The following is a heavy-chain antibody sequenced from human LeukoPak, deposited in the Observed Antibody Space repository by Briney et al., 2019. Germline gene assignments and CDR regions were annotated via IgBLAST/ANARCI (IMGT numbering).Heavy chain of an antibody. CDR3: ARGNDYGDRIGIYFDY. J-gene: IGHJ4*02. V-gene: IGHV3-7*03. Sequence: GGSLRLSCAASGFTFSSYWMSWVRQAPGKGLEWVANIKQDGSAKYYVDSVKGRFTISRDNAKNSLYLQINSLRDVDTAVYYCARGNDYGDRIGIYFDYWAREPWSPSPQ. CDR2: IKQDGSAK. CDR1: GFTFSSYW. D-gene: IGHD4-17*01.